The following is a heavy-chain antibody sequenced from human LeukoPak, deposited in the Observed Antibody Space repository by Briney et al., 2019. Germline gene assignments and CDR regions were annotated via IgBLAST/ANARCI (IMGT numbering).Heavy chain of an antibody. CDR3: ARLTGATSNDAIDI. CDR2: IFYSGST. Sequence: SETLSLTCAVSSLSISTGGYYWSWLRLHPGKGLEWIGHIFYSGSTYYNPSLKSRVTIMVDMSNNHFSLKLTSVTAADTAVYYCARLTGATSNDAIDIWGQGTMVTVSS. J-gene: IGHJ3*02. CDR1: SLSISTGGYY. V-gene: IGHV4-31*11. D-gene: IGHD5-12*01.